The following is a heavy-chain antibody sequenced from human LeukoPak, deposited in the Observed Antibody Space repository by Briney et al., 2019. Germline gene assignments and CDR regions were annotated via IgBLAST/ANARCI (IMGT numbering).Heavy chain of an antibody. D-gene: IGHD6-19*01. CDR3: ARGEYSSGWYFDY. CDR2: IYHSGST. CDR1: GYSISCGYY. V-gene: IGHV4-38-2*01. Sequence: SETLSLTCAVSGYSISCGYYWGWIRQPPGKGLEWIGSIYHSGSTYYNPSLKSRITISIDTSKNQFSLKLSSVTAADTAVYYCARGEYSSGWYFDYWGQGTLVTVSS. J-gene: IGHJ4*02.